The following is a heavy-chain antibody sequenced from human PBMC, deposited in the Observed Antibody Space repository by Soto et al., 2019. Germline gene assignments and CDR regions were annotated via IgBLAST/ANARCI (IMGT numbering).Heavy chain of an antibody. CDR1: GGSFNGYY. CDR3: SRGMDRAKTGY. D-gene: IGHD5-18*01. J-gene: IGHJ4*02. CDR2: VSHGEGT. Sequence: QVHLQQGGAGLLKPSETLSLTCAVYGGSFNGYYLSWIRQPPGKGLEWIGEVSHGEGTYYNPSLKSRVTISVDTSKNHFSLTLNSVTAADTAVYYCSRGMDRAKTGYWGRGTLVTVSS. V-gene: IGHV4-34*01.